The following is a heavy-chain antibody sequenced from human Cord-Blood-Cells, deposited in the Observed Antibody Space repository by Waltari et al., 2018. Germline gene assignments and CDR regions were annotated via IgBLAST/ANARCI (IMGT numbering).Heavy chain of an antibody. J-gene: IGHJ4*02. D-gene: IGHD2-2*01. Sequence: QLQLQESGPGLVKPSETLSLTCTVSGGSISSSSYYWCWIRQPPGKGLEWIGSIYYRGCTDYHPSLKSRVTISVDTSKTQFSLKLSSVTAADTAVYYCARVGYCSSTSCYYFDYWGQGTLVTVSS. CDR1: GGSISSSSYY. V-gene: IGHV4-39*01. CDR3: ARVGYCSSTSCYYFDY. CDR2: IYYRGCT.